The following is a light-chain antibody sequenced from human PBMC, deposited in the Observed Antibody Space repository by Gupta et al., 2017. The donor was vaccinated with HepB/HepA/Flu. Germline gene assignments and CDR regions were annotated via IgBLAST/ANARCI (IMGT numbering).Light chain of an antibody. Sequence: QPVLTQPPSVPGAPGQRVTIPCTGGSSNIGAGYEVHWYQQLPGTAPKLLIYGNSNRPSGVPDRFSGSKSGTSASLAITGLQAEDEADYYCQSYDRSLSAWVFGGGTKLTVL. CDR3: QSYDRSLSAWV. V-gene: IGLV1-40*01. CDR1: SSNIGAGYE. CDR2: GNS. J-gene: IGLJ3*02.